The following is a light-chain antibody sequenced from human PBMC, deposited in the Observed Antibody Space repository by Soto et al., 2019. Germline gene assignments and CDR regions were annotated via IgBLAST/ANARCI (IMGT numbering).Light chain of an antibody. CDR2: EVT. CDR1: SSDVGGYNY. Sequence: QSVLTQPASVSGSPGQSITISCTGSSSDVGGYNYVSWYQQHPGKAPKLIIYEVTYRPSGVSNRFSGSKSGNTASLTISGLQSEDEADYYCSPYTVTNFLSYVFGTGTKVTVL. CDR3: SPYTVTNFLSYV. J-gene: IGLJ1*01. V-gene: IGLV2-14*01.